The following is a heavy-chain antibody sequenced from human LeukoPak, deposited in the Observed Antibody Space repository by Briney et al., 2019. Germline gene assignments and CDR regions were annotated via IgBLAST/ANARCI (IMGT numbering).Heavy chain of an antibody. CDR3: AKGVSANYDRD. Sequence: GGSLRLSCAASRYPFWRSAMIWVRQAPGKGLEWVSAISGSGGSTYYADSVKGRFTISRDNSKNTLYLQMNRLRAEDTAVYYCAKGVSANYDRDWGQGTLVTVSS. CDR2: ISGSGGST. V-gene: IGHV3-23*01. D-gene: IGHD3-22*01. J-gene: IGHJ4*02. CDR1: RYPFWRSA.